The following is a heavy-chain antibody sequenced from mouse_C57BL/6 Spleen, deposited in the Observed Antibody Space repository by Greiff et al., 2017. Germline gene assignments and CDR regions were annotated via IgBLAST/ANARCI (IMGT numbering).Heavy chain of an antibody. J-gene: IGHJ4*01. CDR1: GYSITSGYD. CDR3: ARNGYDYYYAMDY. D-gene: IGHD2-4*01. CDR2: ISYSGST. V-gene: IGHV3-1*01. Sequence: DVKLQESGPGMVKPSQSLSLTCTVTGYSITSGYDWHWIRHFPGNKLEWMGYISYSGSTNYNPSLKSRISITHDTSKNHFFLKLNSVTTEDTATYYCARNGYDYYYAMDYWGQGTSVTVSS.